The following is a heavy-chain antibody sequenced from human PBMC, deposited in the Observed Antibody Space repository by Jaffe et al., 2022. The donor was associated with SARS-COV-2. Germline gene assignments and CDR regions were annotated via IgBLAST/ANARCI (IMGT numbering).Heavy chain of an antibody. V-gene: IGHV3-7*03. D-gene: IGHD1-26*01. J-gene: IGHJ2*01. CDR1: GFTFSSYW. CDR2: IKQDGSEN. CDR3: ARISGSPTTNWYFDL. Sequence: EVQLVESGGGLVQPGGSLRLSCAASGFTFSSYWMSWVRQAPGKGLEWVANIKQDGSENYYVDSMKGRFTISRDNAKSSLYLQMSSLRAEDTAMYYCARISGSPTTNWYFDLWGRGTLVTVSS.